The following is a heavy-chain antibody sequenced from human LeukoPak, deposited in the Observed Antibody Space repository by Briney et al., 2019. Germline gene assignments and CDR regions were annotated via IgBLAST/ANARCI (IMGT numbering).Heavy chain of an antibody. CDR1: GGTFSSYA. V-gene: IGHV1-69*06. Sequence: GASVKVSCKASGGTFSSYAISWVRQAPGQGLEWMGGIIPIFGTANYAQKFQGRVTITADKSTSTAYMELSSLRSEDTAVYYCARDRRYYYDSSGYYSNDYYYYMDVWGKGTTVTVSS. CDR3: ARDRRYYYDSSGYYSNDYYYYMDV. CDR2: IIPIFGTA. D-gene: IGHD3-22*01. J-gene: IGHJ6*03.